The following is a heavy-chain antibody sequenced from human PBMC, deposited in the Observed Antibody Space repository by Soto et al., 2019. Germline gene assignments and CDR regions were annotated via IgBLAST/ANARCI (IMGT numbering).Heavy chain of an antibody. CDR2: MNPNSGNT. D-gene: IGHD3-9*01. CDR1: GYTFTSYD. J-gene: IGHJ5*02. V-gene: IGHV1-8*01. CDR3: ARGPGYDILTGYYKGNWFDP. Sequence: QVQLVQSGAEVKKPGASVKVSCKASGYTFTSYDINWVRQATGQGLEWMGWMNPNSGNTGYAQKFQGRVTMTKNTSISTAYMELSSLRSEDTAVYYCARGPGYDILTGYYKGNWFDPWGQGTLVTVSS.